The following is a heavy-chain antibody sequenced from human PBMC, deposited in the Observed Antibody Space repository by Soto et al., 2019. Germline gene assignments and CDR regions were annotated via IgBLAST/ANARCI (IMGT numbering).Heavy chain of an antibody. J-gene: IGHJ4*02. CDR3: ARLMIRGAILN. Sequence: SETLSLTCTVSGDSISSSPYYWGWIRQPPGKGLEWIGSIHYSGTSYFNPSLMSRVTTSVDTSKNQFSLNLNSVTAADTAVYYCARLMIRGAILNWGQGALVTVSS. CDR1: GDSISSSPYY. V-gene: IGHV4-39*01. D-gene: IGHD3-10*01. CDR2: IHYSGTS.